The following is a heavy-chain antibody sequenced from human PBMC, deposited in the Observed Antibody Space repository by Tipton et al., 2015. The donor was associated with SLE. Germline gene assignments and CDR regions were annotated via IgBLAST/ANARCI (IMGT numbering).Heavy chain of an antibody. V-gene: IGHV4-61*09. Sequence: TLSLTCTLSGDSISSRNYYWTWIRQPAGKGLEWIGHLYTSGFTNYNPSLRSRVTISMDTSKNQFSLRLNSVTAADTAVYYCARDWGGEALDFWGQGTLVTVSS. CDR1: GDSISSRNYY. D-gene: IGHD2-21*01. CDR3: ARDWGGEALDF. CDR2: LYTSGFT. J-gene: IGHJ4*02.